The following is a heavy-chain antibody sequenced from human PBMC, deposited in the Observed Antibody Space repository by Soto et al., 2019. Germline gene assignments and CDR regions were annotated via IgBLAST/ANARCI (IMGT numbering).Heavy chain of an antibody. CDR1: GFTFSSYG. CDR3: AKDPHYGDYYYFDY. CDR2: ISYDGSNK. J-gene: IGHJ4*02. D-gene: IGHD4-17*01. V-gene: IGHV3-30*18. Sequence: PGGSLRLSCAASGFTFSSYGMHWVRQAPGKGLEWVAVISYDGSNKYYADSVKGRFTISRDNSKNTLYLQMNSLRAEDTAVYYCAKDPHYGDYYYFDYWGQGTLVTVSS.